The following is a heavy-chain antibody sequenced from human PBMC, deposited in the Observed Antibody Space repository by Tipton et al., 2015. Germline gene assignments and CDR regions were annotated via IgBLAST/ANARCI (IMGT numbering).Heavy chain of an antibody. CDR2: ILPMFGKA. D-gene: IGHD3-10*01. J-gene: IGHJ5*02. CDR1: GGTFSSYA. Sequence: QLVQSGAEVKKPGSSVKVSCKASGGTFSSYAINWVRQAPGQGLEWMGGILPMFGKANYAEKFQGRVMITADESTTTAYMDLSSLKSEDTAVYYCARDIDDVFASGTYNSLDPWGQGTLVIVSS. CDR3: ARDIDDVFASGTYNSLDP. V-gene: IGHV1-69*01.